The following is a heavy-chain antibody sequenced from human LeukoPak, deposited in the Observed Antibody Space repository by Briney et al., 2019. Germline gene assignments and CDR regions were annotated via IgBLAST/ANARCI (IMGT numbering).Heavy chain of an antibody. D-gene: IGHD6-19*01. J-gene: IGHJ4*02. CDR3: ARDREQWLVRRFDY. CDR2: ISSGSTHI. V-gene: IGHV3-21*06. Sequence: GGSLRLSCAASGFSFSDYNMNWVRQAPGKGLEWVSSISSGSTHIYYADSVKGRFTISRDNAKNSLYLQMNSLRAEDTAVYYCARDREQWLVRRFDYWGQGTLVTVSS. CDR1: GFSFSDYN.